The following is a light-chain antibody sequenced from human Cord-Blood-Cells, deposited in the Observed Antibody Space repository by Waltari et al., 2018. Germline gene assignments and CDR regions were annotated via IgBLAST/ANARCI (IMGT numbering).Light chain of an antibody. J-gene: IGKJ1*01. Sequence: IQMTHPPSTLSASVGDRVTITCRASQRISSWLAWYQQKPGKAPKLLIYKASSLESVVPSRFSGSGSGTEFTLTISSLQPDDFATYYCQQYNSYSWTFGQGTKVEIK. CDR2: KAS. CDR3: QQYNSYSWT. CDR1: QRISSW. V-gene: IGKV1-5*03.